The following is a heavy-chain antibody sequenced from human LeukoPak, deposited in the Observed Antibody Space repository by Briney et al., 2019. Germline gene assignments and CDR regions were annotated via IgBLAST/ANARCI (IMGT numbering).Heavy chain of an antibody. CDR3: ARGRRGSGYY. CDR1: GGSFSGYY. D-gene: IGHD5-12*01. V-gene: IGHV4-34*01. J-gene: IGHJ4*02. CDR2: INHSGST. Sequence: SETLSLTCAVYGGSFSGYYWSWIRQPPGKGLEWIGEINHSGSTNYNPSLKSRVTISVDTSKNQFSLKLSSVTAADTAVYYCARGRRGSGYYWGQGILVTVSS.